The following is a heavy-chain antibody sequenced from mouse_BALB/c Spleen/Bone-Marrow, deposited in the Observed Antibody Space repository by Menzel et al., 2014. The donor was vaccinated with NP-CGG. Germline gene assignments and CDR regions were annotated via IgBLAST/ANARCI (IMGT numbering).Heavy chain of an antibody. V-gene: IGHV1-80*01. CDR2: IYPGDGDT. CDR3: ARDYYGSSFDY. J-gene: IGHJ2*01. Sequence: VQGVESGAELVRPGSSVKISCKASGYAFSSYWMNWVKQRPGQGLEWIGQIYPGDGDTNYNGRFKGKATLTADKSSSTAYMQFSSLTSVDSAVYFCARDYYGSSFDYWGQGTTLTVSS. CDR1: GYAFSSYW. D-gene: IGHD1-1*01.